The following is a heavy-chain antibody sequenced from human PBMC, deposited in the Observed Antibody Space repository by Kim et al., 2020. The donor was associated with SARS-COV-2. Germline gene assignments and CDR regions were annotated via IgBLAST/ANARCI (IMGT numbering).Heavy chain of an antibody. CDR1: GFTFSSYG. CDR2: ISYDGSNK. V-gene: IGHV3-30*18. CDR3: AKDWTTEGIAAAGTLDY. J-gene: IGHJ4*02. D-gene: IGHD6-13*01. Sequence: GGSLRLSCAASGFTFSSYGMHWVCQAPGKGLEWVAVISYDGSNKYYADSVKGRFTISRDNSKNTLYLQMNSLRAEDTAVYYCAKDWTTEGIAAAGTLDYWGQGTLVTVSS.